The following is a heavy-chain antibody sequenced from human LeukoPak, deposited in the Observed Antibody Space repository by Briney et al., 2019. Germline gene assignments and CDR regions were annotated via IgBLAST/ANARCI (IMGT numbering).Heavy chain of an antibody. Sequence: PGGSLRLSCGASGFTFSSYAMSWVRQAPGKGLEWVSTISDSGSSTYYTDSVKGRFTFSRDNSKNTLHLQMNSLRAEDTAVYYCTKDHGFYSSGWHPLFDHWGQGTLVTVTP. D-gene: IGHD6-19*01. CDR2: ISDSGSST. J-gene: IGHJ4*02. CDR3: TKDHGFYSSGWHPLFDH. V-gene: IGHV3-23*01. CDR1: GFTFSSYA.